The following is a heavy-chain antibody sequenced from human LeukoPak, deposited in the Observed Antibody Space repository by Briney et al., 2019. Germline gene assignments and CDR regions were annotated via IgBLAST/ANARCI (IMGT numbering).Heavy chain of an antibody. D-gene: IGHD5-12*01. J-gene: IGHJ4*02. CDR1: GFTVSRKY. V-gene: IGHV3-66*01. Sequence: PGGSLRLSCAASGFTVSRKYMSWVRQAPGKGLEWASVIYSSGAAYYADSVKGRFTISRDNSKNTVYLQVNSLRAEDTAVYYCVRGGGYEDFDYWGQGTLVTVSS. CDR2: IYSSGAA. CDR3: VRGGGYEDFDY.